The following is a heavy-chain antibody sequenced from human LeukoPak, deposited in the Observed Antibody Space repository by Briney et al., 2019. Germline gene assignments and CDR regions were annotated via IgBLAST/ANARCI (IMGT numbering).Heavy chain of an antibody. J-gene: IGHJ2*01. Sequence: VASVKVSCKTSGYTFNAYYMHWVRQAPGQGLEWMGWTNPNSGGSNYAQKLQGRVTMTTDTSTSTAYMELRSLRSDDTAVYYCARVGGYYPSHWYFDLWGRGTLVTVSS. CDR2: TNPNSGGS. CDR1: GYTFNAYY. D-gene: IGHD3-22*01. V-gene: IGHV1-2*02. CDR3: ARVGGYYPSHWYFDL.